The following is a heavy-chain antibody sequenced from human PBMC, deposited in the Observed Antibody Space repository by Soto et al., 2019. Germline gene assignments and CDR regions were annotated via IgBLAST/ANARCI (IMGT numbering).Heavy chain of an antibody. J-gene: IGHJ4*02. Sequence: GGSLRLSCAASGFSFSISPMHWVRQAPGKGPEWVALISYDGTNKFCADSVKGQFTISRDNSKSTLYLQVDSLRPEDAAVYYCARDPKTSGGQHWAFNYFDSWGQGTLVTVSS. CDR1: GFSFSISP. V-gene: IGHV3-30-3*01. D-gene: IGHD7-27*01. CDR2: ISYDGTNK. CDR3: ARDPKTSGGQHWAFNYFDS.